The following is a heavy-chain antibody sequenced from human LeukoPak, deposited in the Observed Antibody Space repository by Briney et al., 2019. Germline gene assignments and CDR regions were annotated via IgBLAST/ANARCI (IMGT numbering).Heavy chain of an antibody. CDR3: ARWRSSSWYNWFDP. CDR1: GGSISSYY. Sequence: SETLSLTCTVSGGSISSYYWSWIRQPPGKGLEWIGYIYYSGSTNYNPSLKSRVTISVDTSKNQFSLKLSSVTAADTAVYYCARWRSSSWYNWFDPWGQGTLVTVSS. V-gene: IGHV4-59*08. CDR2: IYYSGST. D-gene: IGHD6-13*01. J-gene: IGHJ5*02.